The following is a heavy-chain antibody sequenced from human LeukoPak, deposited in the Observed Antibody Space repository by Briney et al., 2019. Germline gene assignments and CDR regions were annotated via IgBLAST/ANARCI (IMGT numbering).Heavy chain of an antibody. Sequence: GGSLRLSCAASGFTFSSYAMHWVRQAPGKGLEWVAVISYDGSNKYYADSVKGRFTISRDNSKNTLHLQMNSLRAEDTAVYYCASTSCGGDCYSDYWGQGTLVTVSS. CDR1: GFTFSSYA. V-gene: IGHV3-30*04. D-gene: IGHD2-21*02. CDR3: ASTSCGGDCYSDY. J-gene: IGHJ4*02. CDR2: ISYDGSNK.